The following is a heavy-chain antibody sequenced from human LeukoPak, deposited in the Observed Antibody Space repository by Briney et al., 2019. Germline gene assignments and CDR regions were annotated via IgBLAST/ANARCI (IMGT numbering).Heavy chain of an antibody. V-gene: IGHV1-18*01. CDR3: ARGFRYYDILTGYQYFDY. J-gene: IGHJ4*02. Sequence: ASVKVSCKACGYTFTSYGISWVRQAPGQGLEWMGWISGYNGNTNYTQKLQGRVTMTKDTSTSTAYMELRSLRSDDTAVHSFARGFRYYDILTGYQYFDYWGQGTLVTVSS. CDR1: GYTFTSYG. CDR2: ISGYNGNT. D-gene: IGHD3-9*01.